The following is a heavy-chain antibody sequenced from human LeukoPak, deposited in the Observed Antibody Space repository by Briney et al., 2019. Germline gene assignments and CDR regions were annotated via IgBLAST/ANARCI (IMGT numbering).Heavy chain of an antibody. CDR2: ISYDGSNK. CDR3: AQNIE. Sequence: GGSLRLSCVASGFTFNNYGMHWVRQAPGKGLEWVAVISYDGSNKYYADSVKGRFTISRDNSKNTLYLQMNSLRAEDTAVYYCAQNIEWGQGTLVTVSS. J-gene: IGHJ4*02. D-gene: IGHD1/OR15-1a*01. V-gene: IGHV3-30*03. CDR1: GFTFNNYG.